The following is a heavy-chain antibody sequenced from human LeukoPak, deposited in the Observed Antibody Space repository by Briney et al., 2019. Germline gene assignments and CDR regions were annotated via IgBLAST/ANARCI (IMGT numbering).Heavy chain of an antibody. Sequence: GGSLRLSCAASGFTVSSNYMSWVRQAPGKGLEWVSVIYSGGSTYYAASVRDRFTISRDNSKNTLYLQMNSLRAEDTAVYYCARVSRFGVATDYFDYWGQGTLVTVSS. D-gene: IGHD3-3*01. V-gene: IGHV3-66*01. CDR3: ARVSRFGVATDYFDY. CDR2: IYSGGST. CDR1: GFTVSSNY. J-gene: IGHJ4*02.